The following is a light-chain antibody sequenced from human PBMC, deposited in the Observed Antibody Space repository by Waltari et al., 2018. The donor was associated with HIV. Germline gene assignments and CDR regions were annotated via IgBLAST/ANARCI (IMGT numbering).Light chain of an antibody. CDR1: NIGSKR. CDR3: QVWDSSSDHVL. V-gene: IGLV3-21*02. CDR2: DDS. Sequence: SYVLTQPPSVSVAPGQTARITCGGNNIGSKRVLWYQQKPGQAPVLDVYDDSDRPSGIPERLSGSNSGNTATLTISRVEAGDEADYHCQVWDSSSDHVLFGGGTKVTVL. J-gene: IGLJ2*01.